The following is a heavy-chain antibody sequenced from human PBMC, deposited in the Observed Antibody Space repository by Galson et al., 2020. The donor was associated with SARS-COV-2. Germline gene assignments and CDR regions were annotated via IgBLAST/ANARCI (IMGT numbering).Heavy chain of an antibody. CDR1: GFTFSSHA. CDR3: AKVWESSSWAPHFDY. CDR2: ISGSGATT. Sequence: GGSLRLSCAASGFTFSSHAMIWVRQAPGKELDWVSAISGSGATTNYADSVNGRFIIARDNSKNTLFLQMNSLTAEDTAVYYCAKVWESSSWAPHFDYWGHGTLVTFFS. D-gene: IGHD6-13*01. J-gene: IGHJ4*01. V-gene: IGHV3-23*01.